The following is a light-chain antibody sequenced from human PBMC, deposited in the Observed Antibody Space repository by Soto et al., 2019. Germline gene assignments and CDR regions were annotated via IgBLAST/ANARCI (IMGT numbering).Light chain of an antibody. V-gene: IGLV2-14*01. CDR1: SSDVGGHNS. J-gene: IGLJ1*01. Sequence: QSALTQPASVSGSPGQSITISCTGTSSDVGGHNSVAWYQHNPGKAPKLMIYDVSNRPSGVSSRFSVSKSGNTASLSISGLQAEDEADYSCSSYTSSSTLVFGTGTKLTVL. CDR3: SSYTSSSTLV. CDR2: DVS.